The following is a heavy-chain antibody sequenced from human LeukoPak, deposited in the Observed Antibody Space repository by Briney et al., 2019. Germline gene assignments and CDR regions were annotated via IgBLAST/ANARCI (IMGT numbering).Heavy chain of an antibody. J-gene: IGHJ4*02. CDR3: ARKGGLPQDY. D-gene: IGHD4-11*01. V-gene: IGHV4-34*09. CDR1: DWSFNMYH. Sequence: SETLSLTCAVSDWSFNMYHWNWFRQSPGKGLEWIGDIIHSGSTNYNPSVKSRVTISVDTSKNQFSLKLSSVTAADTAVYYCARKGGLPQDYWGQGTLVTVSS. CDR2: IIHSGST.